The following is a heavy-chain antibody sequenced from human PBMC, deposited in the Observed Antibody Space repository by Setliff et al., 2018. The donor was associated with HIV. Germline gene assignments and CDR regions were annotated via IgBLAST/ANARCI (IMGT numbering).Heavy chain of an antibody. CDR3: ARPRLYSNALEY. CDR1: GFSVSSSY. J-gene: IGHJ4*02. Sequence: PGGSLRLSCAASGFSVSSSYMSWVRQTPGEGLEWVSSIYSSGDTYHAGSVKGRFTLSRDNSKNTVYLQMNSLRPEDTAVYYCARPRLYSNALEYWGQGTLVTVSS. CDR2: IYSSGDT. D-gene: IGHD6-13*01. V-gene: IGHV3-66*02.